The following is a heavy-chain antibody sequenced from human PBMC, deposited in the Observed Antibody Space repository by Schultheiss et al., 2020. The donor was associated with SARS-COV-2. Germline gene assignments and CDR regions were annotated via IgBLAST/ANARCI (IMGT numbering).Heavy chain of an antibody. J-gene: IGHJ4*02. Sequence: GGSLRLSCAASGFTFSSYGMNWVRQAPGKGQEWVSYISSSSSTIYYADSVKGRFTISRDNAKNSLYLQMNSLRAEDTAVYYCAREAPNELTIFGGLFDYWGQGTLVTVSS. CDR1: GFTFSSYG. D-gene: IGHD3-3*01. CDR3: AREAPNELTIFGGLFDY. V-gene: IGHV3-48*04. CDR2: ISSSSSTI.